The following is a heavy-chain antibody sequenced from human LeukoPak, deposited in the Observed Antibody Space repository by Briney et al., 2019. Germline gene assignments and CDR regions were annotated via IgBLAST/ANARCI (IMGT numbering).Heavy chain of an antibody. CDR3: ARGYYGSGSYPTDYYYYYYMDV. Sequence: GASVKVSCKASGYTFTSYAMNWVRQAPGQGLEWMGWINTNTGNPTHAQGFTGRFVFSLDTSVSTAYLQISSLKAEDTAVYYCARGYYGSGSYPTDYYYYYYMDVWGKGTTVTVSS. D-gene: IGHD3-10*01. CDR1: GYTFTSYA. CDR2: INTNTGNP. J-gene: IGHJ6*03. V-gene: IGHV7-4-1*02.